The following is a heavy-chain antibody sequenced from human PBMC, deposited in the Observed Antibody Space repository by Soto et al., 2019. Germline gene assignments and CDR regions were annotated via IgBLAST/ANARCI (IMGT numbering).Heavy chain of an antibody. J-gene: IGHJ6*03. CDR2: IYSGGST. CDR3: AREGYDYIWGSYRPTVMDV. V-gene: IGHV3-66*01. D-gene: IGHD3-16*02. CDR1: GFTVSSNY. Sequence: GGSLRLSCAASGFTVSSNYMSWVRQAPGKGLEWVSVIYSGGSTYYADSVKGRFTISRDNSKNTLYLQMNSLRAEDTAVYYCAREGYDYIWGSYRPTVMDVWGKGTTVTVSS.